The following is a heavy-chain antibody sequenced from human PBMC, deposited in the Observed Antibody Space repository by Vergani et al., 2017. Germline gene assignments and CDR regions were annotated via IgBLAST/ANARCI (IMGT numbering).Heavy chain of an antibody. CDR3: AVSYYWYFDL. CDR1: GFSLSTSGMR. CDR2: IDWDDDK. V-gene: IGHV2-70*04. Sequence: QVTLKESGPALVKPTQTLTLTCTFSGFSLSTSGMRASWIRQPPGKALEWLARIDWDDDKFYSTTLKTRLTNSKDTSKNQVVLTMTNMDPVDTATYYCAVSYYWYFDLWGRGTLVTVSS. D-gene: IGHD2-8*01. J-gene: IGHJ2*01.